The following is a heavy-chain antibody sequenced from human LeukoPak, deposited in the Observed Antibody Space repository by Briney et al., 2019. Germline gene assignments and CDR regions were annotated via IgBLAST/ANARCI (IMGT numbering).Heavy chain of an antibody. V-gene: IGHV3-74*01. CDR1: GFTFSDYW. CDR3: ARGGRPDY. J-gene: IGHJ4*02. CDR2: IISDGSSA. D-gene: IGHD3-10*01. Sequence: GGSLRLSCAASGFTFSDYWMHWVRQAPGKGMVWVSRIISDGSSASYADFVKGRFTISRDNAKNSLYLQMSSLRAEDTAVYYCARGGRPDYWGQGTLVTVSS.